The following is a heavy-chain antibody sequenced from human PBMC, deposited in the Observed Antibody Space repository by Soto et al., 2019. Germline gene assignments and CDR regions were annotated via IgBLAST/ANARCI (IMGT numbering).Heavy chain of an antibody. CDR2: IYYSGST. D-gene: IGHD3-9*01. J-gene: IGHJ5*02. V-gene: IGHV4-31*03. CDR1: CGSIISGGYY. Sequence: SETLSLTCTFSCGSIISGGYYWSWIRQHPGKGLEWIGYIYYSGSTYYNPSLKSRVTISVDTSKNQFSLKLSSVTAADTAVYYCARDSPPITYYDILTGHGGGGWFDPWGQGTLVTVSS. CDR3: ARDSPPITYYDILTGHGGGGWFDP.